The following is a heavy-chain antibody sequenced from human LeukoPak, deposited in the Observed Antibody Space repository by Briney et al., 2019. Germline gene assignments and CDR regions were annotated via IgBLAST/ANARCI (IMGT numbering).Heavy chain of an antibody. J-gene: IGHJ4*02. CDR3: ASSSPS. Sequence: GGSLRLSCAASGFTFSSYAMHWVRQAPGKGLEWVAVISYDGSNKYYADSVKGRFTISRDNSKNTLYLQMNSLRAEDTAVYYCASSSPSWGQGTLVTVSS. CDR1: GFTFSSYA. CDR2: ISYDGSNK. V-gene: IGHV3-30*04.